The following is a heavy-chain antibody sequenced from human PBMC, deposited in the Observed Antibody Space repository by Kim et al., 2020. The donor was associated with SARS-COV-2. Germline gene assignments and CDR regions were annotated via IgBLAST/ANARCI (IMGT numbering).Heavy chain of an antibody. J-gene: IGHJ6*02. V-gene: IGHV3-30*18. D-gene: IGHD1-1*01. CDR3: AKDLAGRFLPGYYGMDV. CDR1: GFTFSSYG. Sequence: GGSLRLSCAASGFTFSSYGMHWVRQAPGKGLEWVAVISYDGSNKYYADSVKGRFTISRDNSKNTLYLQMNSLRAEDTAVYYCAKDLAGRFLPGYYGMDVWGQGTTVTVSS. CDR2: ISYDGSNK.